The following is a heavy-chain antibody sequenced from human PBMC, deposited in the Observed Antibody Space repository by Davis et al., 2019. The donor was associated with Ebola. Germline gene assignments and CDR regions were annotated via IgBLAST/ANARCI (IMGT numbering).Heavy chain of an antibody. CDR3: AKGQIGDTAMGLLFDY. CDR2: ISYDGSNK. D-gene: IGHD5-18*01. CDR1: GFTFSSYG. V-gene: IGHV3-30*18. Sequence: PGGSLRLSCAASGFTFSSYGMHWVRQAPGKGLEWVAVISYDGSNKYYADSVKGRFTISRDNSKNTLYLQMNSLRAEDTAVYYCAKGQIGDTAMGLLFDYWGQGTLVTVSS. J-gene: IGHJ4*02.